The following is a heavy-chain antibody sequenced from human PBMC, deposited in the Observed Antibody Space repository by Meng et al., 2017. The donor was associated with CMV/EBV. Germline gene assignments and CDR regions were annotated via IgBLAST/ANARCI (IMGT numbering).Heavy chain of an antibody. J-gene: IGHJ6*02. CDR1: GFTFSSYA. D-gene: IGHD1-1*01. CDR3: ARVGALPTFYGMDA. Sequence: GESLKISCAASGFTFSSYAMHWVRQAPGKGLEWVAVISYDGSNKYYADSVKGRFTISRDNSKNTLYLQMNSLRAEDTAGYYCARVGALPTFYGMDAWGQGTTVTVSS. CDR2: ISYDGSNK. V-gene: IGHV3-30-3*01.